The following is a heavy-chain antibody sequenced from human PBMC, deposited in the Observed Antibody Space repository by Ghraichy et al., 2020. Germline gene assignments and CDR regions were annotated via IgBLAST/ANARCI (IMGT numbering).Heavy chain of an antibody. J-gene: IGHJ6*02. Sequence: GGYLRLSCAASGFTFSSYAMSWVRQAPGKGLEWVSAISGSGGSTYYADSVKGRFTISRDNSKNTLYLQMNSLRAEDTAVYYCAKVVGSGWYGYYGMDVWGQGTTVTVSS. CDR3: AKVVGSGWYGYYGMDV. CDR2: ISGSGGST. V-gene: IGHV3-23*01. D-gene: IGHD6-19*01. CDR1: GFTFSSYA.